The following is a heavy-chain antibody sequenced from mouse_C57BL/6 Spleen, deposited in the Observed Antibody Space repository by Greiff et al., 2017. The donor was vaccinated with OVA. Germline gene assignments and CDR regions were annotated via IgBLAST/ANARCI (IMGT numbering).Heavy chain of an antibody. Sequence: VQLKQSGPELVKPGASVKISCKASGYSFTGYYMNWVKQSPEKSLEWIGEINPSTGGTTYNQKFKAKATLTVDKSSSTAYMQLKSLTSEDSAVYYCARGGEKDYWGQGTTLTVSS. V-gene: IGHV1-42*01. CDR1: GYSFTGYY. J-gene: IGHJ2*01. CDR2: INPSTGGT. CDR3: ARGGEKDY.